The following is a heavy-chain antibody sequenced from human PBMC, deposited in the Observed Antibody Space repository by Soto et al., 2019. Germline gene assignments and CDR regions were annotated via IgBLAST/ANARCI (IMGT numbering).Heavy chain of an antibody. CDR1: GGSMRGYS. CDR3: ARVDMENYEDMWSGSTSSALEV. J-gene: IGHJ6*02. Sequence: SETLSLTCKVSGGSMRGYSWSWIRQTPGEGLEWIGYVSHSGRTDYSPSLKNRVTISLDMSKNHFALHVNSVDPADTAVYYCARVDMENYEDMWSGSTSSALEVWGQGTTVTVSS. V-gene: IGHV4-59*13. CDR2: VSHSGRT. D-gene: IGHD3-3*01.